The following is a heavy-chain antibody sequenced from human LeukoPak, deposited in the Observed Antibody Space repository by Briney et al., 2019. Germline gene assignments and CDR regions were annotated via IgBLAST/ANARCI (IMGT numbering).Heavy chain of an antibody. CDR3: ARVEQLGYYYYYGMDV. V-gene: IGHV1-8*01. J-gene: IGHJ6*02. D-gene: IGHD1/OR15-1a*01. Sequence: ASVKVSCKASGYTFTRYDINGVRQATGQGLEWMGWMNPNRGDTGYAQKVQGRVTITRNTSISTAYMELSSLRSEDTAVYYCARVEQLGYYYYYGMDVWGQGTTVTVSS. CDR2: MNPNRGDT. CDR1: GYTFTRYD.